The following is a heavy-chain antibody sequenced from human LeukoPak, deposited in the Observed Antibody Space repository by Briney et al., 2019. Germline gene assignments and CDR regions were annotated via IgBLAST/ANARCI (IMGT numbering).Heavy chain of an antibody. V-gene: IGHV4-59*01. CDR1: GGSISSYY. CDR2: IYYSGST. CDR3: ARTRKGSFTD. D-gene: IGHD1-14*01. J-gene: IGHJ4*02. Sequence: PSETLSLTCTVSGGSISSYYWSWIRQPPGKGLEWIGYIYYSGSTNYNPSLKSRVTISVDTSKNQFSLKLSSVTAADTAVYYCARTRKGSFTDWGQGTLVTVSS.